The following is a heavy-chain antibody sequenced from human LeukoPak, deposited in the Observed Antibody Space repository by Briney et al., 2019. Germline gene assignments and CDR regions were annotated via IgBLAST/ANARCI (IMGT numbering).Heavy chain of an antibody. CDR2: INPNSGGT. J-gene: IGHJ6*04. V-gene: IGHV1-2*02. CDR3: ARGAPVILRFPPIELIGSSSRTLDV. D-gene: IGHD3-3*01. Sequence: ASLKVSCKASGYTFTGYYMHWVRQAPGQGLEWMGWINPNSGGTNYAQKFQGRVTMTRDTSISTAYMELSRLRSDDTAVYYCARGAPVILRFPPIELIGSSSRTLDVWGKGTTVTVSS. CDR1: GYTFTGYY.